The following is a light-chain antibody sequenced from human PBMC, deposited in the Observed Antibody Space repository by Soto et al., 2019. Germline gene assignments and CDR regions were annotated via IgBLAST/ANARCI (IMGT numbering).Light chain of an antibody. CDR1: QSISSW. Sequence: DIPMTQSPSTLSASVGDRVTITCRASQSISSWLAWYRQKPGKAPKLLIYKASSLESGVPSRFSGSGSGTEFTLTISSLQPDDFATYYCQQYNSYSYTFGQGTKLEIK. V-gene: IGKV1-5*03. CDR3: QQYNSYSYT. J-gene: IGKJ2*01. CDR2: KAS.